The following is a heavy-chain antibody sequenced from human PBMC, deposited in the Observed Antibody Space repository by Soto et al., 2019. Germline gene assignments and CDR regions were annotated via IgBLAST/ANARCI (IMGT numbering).Heavy chain of an antibody. Sequence: WWSLRLSCAASVFTFSSYGMHWFRQAPGKGLEWVAVISYDGSNKYYADSVKGRFTISRDNSKNTLYLQMNSLRAEDTAVYYCAKDHRGYSYGFYYYYGMDVWGQGTTVTVSS. V-gene: IGHV3-30*18. CDR2: ISYDGSNK. CDR1: VFTFSSYG. J-gene: IGHJ6*02. D-gene: IGHD5-18*01. CDR3: AKDHRGYSYGFYYYYGMDV.